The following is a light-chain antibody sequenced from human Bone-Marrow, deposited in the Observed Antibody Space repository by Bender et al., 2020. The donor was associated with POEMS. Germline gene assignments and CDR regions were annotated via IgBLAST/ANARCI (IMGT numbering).Light chain of an antibody. CDR3: AKWDDSLNGWV. Sequence: QSVLTQPPSASGTPGQRVTISCSGSSSKFGSYPVNWYQQLPGAAPKLVIFNNSQRPSGVPDRFSGSNSGTSASPAISWVLSDDEDDFYCAKWDDSLNGWVFGGGTKLTVL. J-gene: IGLJ3*02. V-gene: IGLV1-44*01. CDR1: SSKFGSYP. CDR2: NNS.